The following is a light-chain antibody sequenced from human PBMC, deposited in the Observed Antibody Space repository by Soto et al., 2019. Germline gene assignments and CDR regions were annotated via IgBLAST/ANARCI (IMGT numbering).Light chain of an antibody. Sequence: QSVLTQPASVSGSPGQSITISCTGTITDIGAYNYVSWYQQHPGKAPKLLIYGVSSRPSGVSNRFSGSKSGNAAYLTISGLQADDEAEYYCGSYTSSITPYVFGTGTKVTVL. V-gene: IGLV2-14*01. CDR2: GVS. CDR3: GSYTSSITPYV. J-gene: IGLJ1*01. CDR1: ITDIGAYNY.